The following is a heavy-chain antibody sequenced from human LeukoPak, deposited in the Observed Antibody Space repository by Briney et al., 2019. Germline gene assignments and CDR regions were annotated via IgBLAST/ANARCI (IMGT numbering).Heavy chain of an antibody. V-gene: IGHV1-2*02. CDR3: VMNPVPYYDSSGYPLDY. D-gene: IGHD3-22*01. J-gene: IGHJ4*02. CDR2: INPNSGGT. CDR1: GYTFTGYY. Sequence: ASVKVSCKASGYTFTGYYMHWVRQAPGQGLEWMGWINPNSGGTNYAQKFQGRVTMTRDTSISTAYMELSRLRSDDTAVYYCVMNPVPYYDSSGYPLDYWGQGTLVTVSS.